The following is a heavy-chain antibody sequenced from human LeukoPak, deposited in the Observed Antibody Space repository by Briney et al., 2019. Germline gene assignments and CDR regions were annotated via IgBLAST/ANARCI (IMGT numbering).Heavy chain of an antibody. D-gene: IGHD5-18*01. CDR3: ARDRGYSYGPFDY. J-gene: IGHJ4*02. Sequence: GRSLRLSCAASGFTFSSYAMHWVRQAPGKGLEWVAVISYDGGNKYYADSVKGRFTISRDNSKNTLYLQMNSLRAEDTAGYYCARDRGYSYGPFDYWGQGTLVTVSS. V-gene: IGHV3-30*04. CDR1: GFTFSSYA. CDR2: ISYDGGNK.